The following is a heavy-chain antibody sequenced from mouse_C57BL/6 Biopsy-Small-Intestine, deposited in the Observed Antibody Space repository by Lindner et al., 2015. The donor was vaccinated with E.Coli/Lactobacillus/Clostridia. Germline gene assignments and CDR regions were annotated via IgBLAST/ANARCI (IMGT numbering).Heavy chain of an antibody. CDR2: ISYSGST. D-gene: IGHD2-5*01. J-gene: IGHJ4*01. CDR1: GYSITSDY. V-gene: IGHV3-8*01. Sequence: VQLQESGPGLAKPSQTLSLTCSVTGYSITSDYWNLIRKFPGNKLEYMGYISYSGSTYYNPSLKSRISITRDTSKNQYYLQSNSVTTEDTATYYCARGSKAMDYWGQGTSVTVSS. CDR3: ARGSKAMDY.